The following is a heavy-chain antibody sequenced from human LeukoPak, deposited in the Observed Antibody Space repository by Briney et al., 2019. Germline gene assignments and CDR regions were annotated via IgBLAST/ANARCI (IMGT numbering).Heavy chain of an antibody. CDR2: IIPIFGTA. V-gene: IGHV1-69*13. D-gene: IGHD3-22*01. CDR3: ASNPYYDSSGGGFDY. J-gene: IGHJ4*02. CDR1: GGTFSSYA. Sequence: GASVKVSCKASGGTFSSYAISWVRQAPGQGLEWMGGIIPIFGTANCAQKFQGRVTITADEPTSTAYMELSSLRSEDTAVYYCASNPYYDSSGGGFDYWGQGTLVTVSS.